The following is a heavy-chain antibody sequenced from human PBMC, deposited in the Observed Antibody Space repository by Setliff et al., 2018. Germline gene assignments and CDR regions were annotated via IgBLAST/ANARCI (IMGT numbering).Heavy chain of an antibody. CDR1: GFTFTNYW. Sequence: PGGSLRLSCAASGFTFTNYWINWVRQAPGKGLEWVANIKQDESEKHYVGSVKGRFTISRDNARNSVYLQMNSLRAEDAAVYYCATSDWYAAFDHWGQGTLVTVLL. CDR3: ATSDWYAAFDH. D-gene: IGHD6-19*01. J-gene: IGHJ4*02. CDR2: IKQDESEK. V-gene: IGHV3-7*01.